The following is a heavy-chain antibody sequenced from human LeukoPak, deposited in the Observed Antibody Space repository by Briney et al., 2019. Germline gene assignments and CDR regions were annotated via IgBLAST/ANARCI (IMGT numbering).Heavy chain of an antibody. CDR2: INPNSGGT. D-gene: IGHD6-13*01. CDR1: GYTFTGYY. J-gene: IGHJ4*02. V-gene: IGHV1-2*02. Sequence: ASVKVSCKASGYTFTGYYMHWVRQAPGQGLEWMGWINPNSGGTNYAQKFQGRVTMTRDTSISAAYMELSRLRSDDTAVYYCARVYSSSWEFDYWGQGTLVTVSS. CDR3: ARVYSSSWEFDY.